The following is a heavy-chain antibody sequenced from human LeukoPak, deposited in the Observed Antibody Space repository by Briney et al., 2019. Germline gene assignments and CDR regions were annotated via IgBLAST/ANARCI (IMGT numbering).Heavy chain of an antibody. V-gene: IGHV3-30*14. CDR2: ISHDGNSE. CDR3: ARDPYGTGAFDY. J-gene: IGHJ4*02. Sequence: GGSLRLSCAASGFTFSNSALHWVRQAPGKGLEWVAVISHDGNSENAADSVKGRFTISRDNPKNTVYLQVNSLRAEDTAVYYCARDPYGTGAFDYWGQGAQVTVSS. CDR1: GFTFSNSA. D-gene: IGHD1-1*01.